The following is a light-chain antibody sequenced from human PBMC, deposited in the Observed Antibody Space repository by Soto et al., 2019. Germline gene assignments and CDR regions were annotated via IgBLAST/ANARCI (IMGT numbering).Light chain of an antibody. V-gene: IGKV3-11*01. CDR1: QYINTR. CDR2: QTS. Sequence: EIVVTQSPATLSSFPGDRVTLACRASQYINTRLSWYQHIPGQAPRLLIYQTSIRAAVFPARFSASGSGTDFTLTISDVKPEDFARYYCHQRQSWPRTFGQGTKVDI. J-gene: IGKJ1*01. CDR3: HQRQSWPRT.